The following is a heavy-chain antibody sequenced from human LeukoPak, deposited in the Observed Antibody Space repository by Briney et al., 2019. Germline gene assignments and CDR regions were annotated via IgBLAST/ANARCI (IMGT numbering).Heavy chain of an antibody. CDR2: ISGSGGST. V-gene: IGHV3-23*01. CDR1: GFTFSDYY. J-gene: IGHJ6*02. D-gene: IGHD3-10*01. Sequence: PGGSLRLSCAASGFTFSDYYMSWIRQAPGKGLEWVSAISGSGGSTYYADSVKGRFTISRDNSKNTLYLQMNSLRAEDTAVYYCAKGPPSITMVRGDGMDVWGQGTTVTVSS. CDR3: AKGPPSITMVRGDGMDV.